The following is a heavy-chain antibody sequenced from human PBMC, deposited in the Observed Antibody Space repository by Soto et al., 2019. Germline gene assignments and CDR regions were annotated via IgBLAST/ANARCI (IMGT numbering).Heavy chain of an antibody. CDR2: IYYSGST. V-gene: IGHV4-39*02. J-gene: IGHJ3*02. CDR3: ARVERGTATTVVDAFDI. Sequence: SETLSLTCTVSGASIRSSSFYWGWIRQPPGKGLEWIGSIYYSGSTYYNPSLQSRVTISVDTSQNHFSLRLRSVTAADTAVYYCARVERGTATTVVDAFDIWGPGTMVTVSS. D-gene: IGHD1-1*01. CDR1: GASIRSSSFY.